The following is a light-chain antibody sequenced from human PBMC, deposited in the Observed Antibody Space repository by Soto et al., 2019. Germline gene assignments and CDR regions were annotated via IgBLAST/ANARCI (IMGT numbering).Light chain of an antibody. Sequence: QSVLTQPPSASGTPGQRVTISCSGSSSNIGSNCVYWYQQLPGTAPKLLIYRNNQRPSGVPDRFSGSKSGTSASLAISGLRSEDEADYYCAAWDDSLSGRVVFGGGTKVTVL. CDR3: AAWDDSLSGRVV. J-gene: IGLJ2*01. CDR2: RNN. V-gene: IGLV1-47*01. CDR1: SSNIGSNC.